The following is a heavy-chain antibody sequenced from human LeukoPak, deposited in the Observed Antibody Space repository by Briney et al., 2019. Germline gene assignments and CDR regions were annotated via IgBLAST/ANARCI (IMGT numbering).Heavy chain of an antibody. V-gene: IGHV4-34*01. Sequence: SETLSLTCAVYGGSFSGYYWSWIRQPPGKGLEWIGEINHSGSTNYNPSLKSRVTISVDTSKNQFSLKLSSVTAEDTAVYYCASTDVGYGVAYWGQGTLVTVSS. J-gene: IGHJ4*02. D-gene: IGHD5-12*01. CDR2: INHSGST. CDR3: ASTDVGYGVAY. CDR1: GGSFSGYY.